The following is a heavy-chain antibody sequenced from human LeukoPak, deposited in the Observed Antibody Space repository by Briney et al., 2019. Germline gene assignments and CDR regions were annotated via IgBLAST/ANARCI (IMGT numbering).Heavy chain of an antibody. D-gene: IGHD2-8*01. CDR1: GYTFTTYG. Sequence: ASVKVSCKASGYTFTTYGISWVRQAPGQGLEWMGWISAYNGNTHYAQKLQGRVTMTTDTSTSTAYMELRSLRSDDTAVYYCARAKLGYCTNGVCYSTWFDPRGQGTLVTVSS. CDR3: ARAKLGYCTNGVCYSTWFDP. CDR2: ISAYNGNT. V-gene: IGHV1-18*01. J-gene: IGHJ5*02.